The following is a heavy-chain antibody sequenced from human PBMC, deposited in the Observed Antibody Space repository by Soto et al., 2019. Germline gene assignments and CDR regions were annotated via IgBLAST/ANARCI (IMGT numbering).Heavy chain of an antibody. Sequence: PSETLSLTXTLSGASVNSANYYWSWIRQPPGKGLEWIGFIYYSGSTKYNPSLKSRVTISLDTSKNQISLNLTSVTAADTAVYYCTRDTSGYRPTYWGQGTLVTASS. CDR3: TRDTSGYRPTY. CDR2: IYYSGST. J-gene: IGHJ4*02. V-gene: IGHV4-61*01. CDR1: GASVNSANYY. D-gene: IGHD3-22*01.